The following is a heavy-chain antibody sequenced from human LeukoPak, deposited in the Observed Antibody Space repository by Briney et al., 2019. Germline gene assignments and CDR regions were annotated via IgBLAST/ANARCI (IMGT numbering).Heavy chain of an antibody. Sequence: GGSLRLSCAASGFTFSIYALSWVRQAPGKGLEWVSAISGNGGKTYYTDSVKGRFTISRDNSKNTLYLQMNSLRAEDTALYYCARDLRYSFEHWGQGTLVTVTS. CDR1: GFTFSIYA. V-gene: IGHV3-23*01. D-gene: IGHD3-9*01. J-gene: IGHJ4*02. CDR2: ISGNGGKT. CDR3: ARDLRYSFEH.